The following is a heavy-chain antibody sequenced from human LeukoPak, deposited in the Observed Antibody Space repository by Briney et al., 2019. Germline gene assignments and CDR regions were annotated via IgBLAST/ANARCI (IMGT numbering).Heavy chain of an antibody. CDR2: ISWSSGII. D-gene: IGHD2-8*01. J-gene: IGHJ5*02. V-gene: IGHV3-9*01. CDR3: ARDGGARSFTNGLNWFDP. CDR1: GFIFDDHG. Sequence: GGSLRLSCAASGFIFDDHGMHWVRQAPGKGLEWVSGISWSSGIIGYADSVKGRFTISRDNAKNSLDLQMESLRAEDTAVYYCARDGGARSFTNGLNWFDPWGQGILVTVSS.